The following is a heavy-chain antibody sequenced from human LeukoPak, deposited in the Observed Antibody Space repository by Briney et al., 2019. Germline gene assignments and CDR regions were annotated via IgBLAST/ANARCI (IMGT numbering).Heavy chain of an antibody. CDR1: GGPISTFY. D-gene: IGHD4-17*01. Sequence: PSETLSLTCTVSGGPISTFYWSWLRQPPGKGLEWIGYVYYSGITDYNPSLKSRVTISVDTSKSQSSLKLSSVTAADTAVYYCARHLTSGDHFDYWGQGTLVTVSS. CDR3: ARHLTSGDHFDY. CDR2: VYYSGIT. J-gene: IGHJ4*02. V-gene: IGHV4-59*08.